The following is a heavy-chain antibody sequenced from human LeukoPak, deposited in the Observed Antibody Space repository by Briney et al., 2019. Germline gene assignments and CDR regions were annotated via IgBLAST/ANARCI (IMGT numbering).Heavy chain of an antibody. J-gene: IGHJ4*02. D-gene: IGHD4-23*01. CDR2: IYYSGST. CDR3: ARVSRGNSVGGDY. V-gene: IGHV4-34*11. Sequence: SETLSLTCAVYGGSFSGYYWSWIRQPPGKGLEWIGYIYYSGSTNYNPSLKSRVTISLDTSKNQFSLKLSSVTAADTAMWCWARVSRGNSVGGDYWGQGTLVTVSS. CDR1: GGSFSGYY.